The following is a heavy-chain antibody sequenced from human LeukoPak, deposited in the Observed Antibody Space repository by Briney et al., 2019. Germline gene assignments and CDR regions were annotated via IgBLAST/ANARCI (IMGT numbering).Heavy chain of an antibody. Sequence: PSETLSLTCTVYGGSISSYYWSWIRQPAGRGLEWIGRIYNSEITNYNPSLRSRATMSLATSKNRFSLRMSSVTAADTAVYYCARALVNYYDVLTGYYKHPIDAFDLWGQGTLVTVSS. CDR1: GGSISSYY. CDR2: IYNSEIT. V-gene: IGHV4-4*07. D-gene: IGHD3-9*01. CDR3: ARALVNYYDVLTGYYKHPIDAFDL. J-gene: IGHJ3*01.